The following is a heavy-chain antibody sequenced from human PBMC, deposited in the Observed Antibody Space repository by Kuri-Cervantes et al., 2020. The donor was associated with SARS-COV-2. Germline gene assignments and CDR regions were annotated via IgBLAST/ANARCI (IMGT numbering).Heavy chain of an antibody. D-gene: IGHD3-3*01. CDR2: IYYNGNT. V-gene: IGHV4-59*08. Sequence: GSLRLSCTVSGGSISSHYWSWIRQPPGKGLDWIGYIYYNGNTNYNPSLKSRVTISVDRSKNQFSLKLSSVTAADTAVYYCAVSSDNIWSGYFGGVYFDYWGQGTLVTVSS. CDR1: GGSISSHY. J-gene: IGHJ4*02. CDR3: AVSSDNIWSGYFGGVYFDY.